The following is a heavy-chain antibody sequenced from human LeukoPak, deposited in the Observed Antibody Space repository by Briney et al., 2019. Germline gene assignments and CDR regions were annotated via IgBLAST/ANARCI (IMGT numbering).Heavy chain of an antibody. CDR2: ISNSGDGT. D-gene: IGHD5-24*01. CDR3: AKPRDGYKQVFDY. CDR1: GFTFSSYA. J-gene: IGHJ4*02. Sequence: GGSLRLSCAASGFTFSSYAMSWVRQAPGRGLQWVSAISNSGDGTFYADSVKGRFSISRDNSKNTLYLQMSSLRAEDTAVYHCAKPRDGYKQVFDYWGQGTPVTVSS. V-gene: IGHV3-23*01.